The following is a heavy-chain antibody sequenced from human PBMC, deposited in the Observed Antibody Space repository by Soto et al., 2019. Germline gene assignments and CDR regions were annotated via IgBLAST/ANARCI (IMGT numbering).Heavy chain of an antibody. Sequence: GGSRRLSCAASGFTFDTYVMHWVRQAPGKGLEWVALMWFDGSKKYYGDSVRGRFTISRDNSKNTLYLQMNSLRAEDTALYYCARGARDFDYWGQGTLVTVSS. D-gene: IGHD3-16*01. CDR3: ARGARDFDY. V-gene: IGHV3-33*01. J-gene: IGHJ4*02. CDR1: GFTFDTYV. CDR2: MWFDGSKK.